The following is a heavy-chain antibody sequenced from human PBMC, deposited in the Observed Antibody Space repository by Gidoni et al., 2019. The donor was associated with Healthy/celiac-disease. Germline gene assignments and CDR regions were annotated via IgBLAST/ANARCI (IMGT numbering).Heavy chain of an antibody. CDR2: IYYSGST. D-gene: IGHD2-15*01. CDR3: ARGILNCSGGSCLYYYYYGMDV. V-gene: IGHV4-31*03. CDR1: GGSISRGGYY. J-gene: IGHJ6*02. Sequence: QVQLQESGPGLVKPSQTLSLPCTVSGGSISRGGYYWSWIRQHPGKGLEWIGYIYYSGSTYYNPSLKSRVTISVDTSKNQFSLKLSSVTAADTAVYYCARGILNCSGGSCLYYYYYGMDVWGQGTTVTVSS.